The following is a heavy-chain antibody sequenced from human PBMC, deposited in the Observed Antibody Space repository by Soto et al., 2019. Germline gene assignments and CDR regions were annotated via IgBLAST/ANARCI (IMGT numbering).Heavy chain of an antibody. Sequence: QLQLQESGPGLVKPSETLSLTCTVSGGSISSSSYYWGWIRQPPGKGLEWIGSIYYSGSTYYNPSLKSRVTISVDTSKNQFSLKLSSVTAADTAVYYCARHGPWAGDRGVLFDYWGQGTLVTVSS. V-gene: IGHV4-39*01. CDR1: GGSISSSSYY. CDR3: ARHGPWAGDRGVLFDY. D-gene: IGHD4-17*01. CDR2: IYYSGST. J-gene: IGHJ4*02.